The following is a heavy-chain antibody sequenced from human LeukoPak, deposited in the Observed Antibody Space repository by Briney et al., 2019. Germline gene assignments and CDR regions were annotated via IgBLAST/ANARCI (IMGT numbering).Heavy chain of an antibody. J-gene: IGHJ5*02. CDR3: AKVTGYSFIDP. CDR2: INHSGST. Sequence: SSETLSLTCAVYGGSFSGYYWSWIRQPPGKGLEWIGEINHSGSTNYNPSLKSRVTISVDTSKNQFSLKLSSVTAADTAVYYCAKVTGYSFIDPWGQGTLVTVSS. CDR1: GGSFSGYY. D-gene: IGHD3-9*01. V-gene: IGHV4-34*01.